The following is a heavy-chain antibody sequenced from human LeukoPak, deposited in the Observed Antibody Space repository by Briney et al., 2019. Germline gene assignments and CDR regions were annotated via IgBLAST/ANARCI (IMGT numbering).Heavy chain of an antibody. V-gene: IGHV3-30*04. Sequence: GRSLRLSCAASGFTFSNYAMHWVRQAPGKGLEWVALISHDGSVEKSAASVKGRFTISRDNSKNTLYLQMNSLRIEDTAVYCCARALGSSWDSSLDSWGQGTLVPVSS. J-gene: IGHJ4*02. CDR3: ARALGSSWDSSLDS. CDR2: ISHDGSVE. CDR1: GFTFSNYA. D-gene: IGHD6-13*01.